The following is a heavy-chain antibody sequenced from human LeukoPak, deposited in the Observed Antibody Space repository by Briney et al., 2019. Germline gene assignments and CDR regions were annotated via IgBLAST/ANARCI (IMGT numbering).Heavy chain of an antibody. CDR2: ISRSSNYI. Sequence: PGGSLRLSCAASGLTFSSYSMNWVRQAPGKGLEWVSSISRSSNYIYYADSVKGRFTISRDNAKNSLYLQINSLRAEDTSVYYCARGENNYGYYYFDYWGQGTLVTVSS. J-gene: IGHJ4*02. CDR1: GLTFSSYS. V-gene: IGHV3-21*01. D-gene: IGHD5-24*01. CDR3: ARGENNYGYYYFDY.